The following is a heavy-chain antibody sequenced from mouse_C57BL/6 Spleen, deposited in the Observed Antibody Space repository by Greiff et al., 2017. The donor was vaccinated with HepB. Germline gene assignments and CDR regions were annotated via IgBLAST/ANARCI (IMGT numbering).Heavy chain of an antibody. J-gene: IGHJ2*01. Sequence: QVQLKQPGAELVRPGSSVKLSCKASGYTFTSYWMHWVKQRPIQGLEWIGNIDPSDSETHYNQKFKDKATLTVDKSSSTAYMQLSSLTSEDSAVYYCARGVGLHGYWGQGTTLTVSS. CDR1: GYTFTSYW. D-gene: IGHD2-4*01. CDR2: IDPSDSET. CDR3: ARGVGLHGY. V-gene: IGHV1-52*01.